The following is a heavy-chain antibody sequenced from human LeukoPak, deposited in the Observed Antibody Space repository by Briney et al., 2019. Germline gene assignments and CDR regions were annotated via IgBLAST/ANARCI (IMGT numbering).Heavy chain of an antibody. V-gene: IGHV3-48*03. CDR1: GITFSSYE. D-gene: IGHD2-15*01. Sequence: GGSLRLSCAASGITFSSYEMNWVRQAPGKGLEWVSYISSSGSIIYYADSVKGRFTISGDNAKNSLYLQMNSLRAEDTAVYYCARDGRYCSGGSCYGHYYYGMDVWGQGTTVTVSS. J-gene: IGHJ6*02. CDR2: ISSSGSII. CDR3: ARDGRYCSGGSCYGHYYYGMDV.